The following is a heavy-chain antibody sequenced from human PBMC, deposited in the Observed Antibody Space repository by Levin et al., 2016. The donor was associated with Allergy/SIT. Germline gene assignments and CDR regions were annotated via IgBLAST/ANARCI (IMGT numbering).Heavy chain of an antibody. J-gene: IGHJ3*02. CDR3: ARDGVYYDFWSGYSPDAFDI. D-gene: IGHD3-3*01. CDR1: GFTFSSYS. CDR2: ISSSSSYI. V-gene: IGHV3-21*01. Sequence: GESLKISCAASGFTFSSYSMNWVRQAPGKGLEWVSSISSSSSYIYYADSVKGRFTISRDNAKNSLYLQMNSLRAEDTAVYYCARDGVYYDFWSGYSPDAFDIWGQGTMVTVSS.